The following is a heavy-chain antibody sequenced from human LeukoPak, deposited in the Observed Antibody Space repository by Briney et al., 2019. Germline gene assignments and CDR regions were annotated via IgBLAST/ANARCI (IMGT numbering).Heavy chain of an antibody. J-gene: IGHJ4*02. D-gene: IGHD2-15*01. CDR1: GCTFSSYG. Sequence: GGSLRLSCAASGCTFSSYGMHWVRQAPGKGLEWVAVISYDGSNKYYADSVKGRFTISRDNSKNTLYLQMNSLRAEDTAVYYCAKDLEGSADYWGQGTLVTVSS. CDR2: ISYDGSNK. V-gene: IGHV3-30*18. CDR3: AKDLEGSADY.